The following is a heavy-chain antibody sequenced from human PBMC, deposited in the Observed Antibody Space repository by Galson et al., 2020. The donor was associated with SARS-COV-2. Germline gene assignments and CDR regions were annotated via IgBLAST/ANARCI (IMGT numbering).Heavy chain of an antibody. V-gene: IGHV5-51*01. CDR2: IYPGDSDT. CDR3: ARQGGYYDFSFDP. D-gene: IGHD3-3*01. CDR1: GNSFTSYW. Sequence: KIGESLKISCKGSGNSFTSYWIGWVRQMTGKGLEWMGIIYPGDSDTRYSPSFQGQVTISADKSISTAYLQWSSLKSSDTAMYYCARQGGYYDFSFDPWGQGTLVTVSS. J-gene: IGHJ5*02.